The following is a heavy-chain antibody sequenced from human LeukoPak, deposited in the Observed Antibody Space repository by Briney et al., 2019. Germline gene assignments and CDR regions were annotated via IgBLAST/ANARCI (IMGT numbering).Heavy chain of an antibody. CDR2: IYYSGTT. D-gene: IGHD5-12*01. CDR3: ARIRGLRPVFDF. Sequence: SETLSLTCTVPGGSISSSSSYWGWIRQPPGKGLEWIGTIYYSGTTYYNPSLKSRVTISVGTSKNHFSLKLRSVTAADTAIYYCARIRGLRPVFDFWGQGTLVTVSS. CDR1: GGSISSSSSY. J-gene: IGHJ4*02. V-gene: IGHV4-39*02.